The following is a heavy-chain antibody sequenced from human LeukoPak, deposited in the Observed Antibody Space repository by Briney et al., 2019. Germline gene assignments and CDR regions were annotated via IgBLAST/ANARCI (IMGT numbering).Heavy chain of an antibody. CDR1: GFAFSSYA. Sequence: PGGSLRLSCAASGFAFSSYAMHWVRQAPGKGLEWVAVISYDGSNKYYADSVKGRFTISRDNSKNTLYLQMNSLRAEDTAVYYCARSRYSGYVEEASDYWGQGTLVTVSS. CDR2: ISYDGSNK. CDR3: ARSRYSGYVEEASDY. V-gene: IGHV3-30-3*01. D-gene: IGHD5-12*01. J-gene: IGHJ4*02.